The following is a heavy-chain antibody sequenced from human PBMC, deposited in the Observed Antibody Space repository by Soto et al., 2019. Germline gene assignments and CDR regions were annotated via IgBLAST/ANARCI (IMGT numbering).Heavy chain of an antibody. CDR1: GYTFTSYG. Sequence: ASVKVSCKASGYTFTSYGISWVRQAPGQGLEWMGWISAYNGNTNYAQKLQGRVTMTTDTSTSTAYMELRSLRSDDTAVYYCARARDYYDSSGLLAFDIWGQGTMVTVSS. V-gene: IGHV1-18*01. CDR3: ARARDYYDSSGLLAFDI. CDR2: ISAYNGNT. D-gene: IGHD3-22*01. J-gene: IGHJ3*02.